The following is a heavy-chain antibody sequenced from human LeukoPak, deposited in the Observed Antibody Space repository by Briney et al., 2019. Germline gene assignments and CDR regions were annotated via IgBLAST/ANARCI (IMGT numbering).Heavy chain of an antibody. Sequence: SETLSLTCAVYGGSFSGYYWSWIRQPPGKGLEWIGEINHSGSTNYNPSLKSRVTISVDTSKNQFSLKLSSVTAADTAVYYCARGPKATVTRRDAFDTWGQGTMVTVPS. CDR2: INHSGST. CDR3: ARGPKATVTRRDAFDT. V-gene: IGHV4-34*01. CDR1: GGSFSGYY. D-gene: IGHD4-17*01. J-gene: IGHJ3*02.